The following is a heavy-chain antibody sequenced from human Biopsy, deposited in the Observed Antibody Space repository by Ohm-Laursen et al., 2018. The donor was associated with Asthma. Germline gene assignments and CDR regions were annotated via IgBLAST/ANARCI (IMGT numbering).Heavy chain of an antibody. J-gene: IGHJ3*02. D-gene: IGHD3-9*01. CDR2: INARNGNT. V-gene: IGHV1-3*01. CDR1: GYTFINYA. Sequence: GPSVKVSCKASGYTFINYAIHWVRQAPGQRLEWMGWINARNGNTKYSQKFQGRVTISRDTSASTAYMDLSSLRSEDTAVYYCARTYYDFLTGQVNDAFAMWGQGTMVTVSS. CDR3: ARTYYDFLTGQVNDAFAM.